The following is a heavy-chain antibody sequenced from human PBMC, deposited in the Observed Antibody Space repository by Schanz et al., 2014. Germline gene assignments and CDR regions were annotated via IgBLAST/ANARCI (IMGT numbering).Heavy chain of an antibody. CDR1: GFNFRNYW. Sequence: EGQLVESGGGLVQPGGSLRLSCVVSGFNFRNYWMSWVRQAPGKGLEWVASIKQEGDEKNYVDSVKGRFTISRDNAKNSVFLQMNSLRADDTAVYYCVRDRGFCANDICWLRYYMDVWGNGTTVTVSS. J-gene: IGHJ6*03. V-gene: IGHV3-7*01. D-gene: IGHD2-8*01. CDR3: VRDRGFCANDICWLRYYMDV. CDR2: IKQEGDEK.